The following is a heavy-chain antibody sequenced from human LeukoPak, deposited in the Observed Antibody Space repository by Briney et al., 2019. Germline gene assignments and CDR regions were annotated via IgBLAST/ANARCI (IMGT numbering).Heavy chain of an antibody. V-gene: IGHV4-39*07. D-gene: IGHD6-19*01. CDR3: ARGGMSIAVEDDAFDI. CDR2: IYYSGST. CDR1: GGSISSSSYY. Sequence: SETLSLTCTVSGGSISSSSYYWGWIRQPPGKGLEWIGSIYYSGSTYYNPSLKSRVTISVDTSKNQFSLKLSSVTAADTAVYYCARGGMSIAVEDDAFDIWGQGTMVTVSS. J-gene: IGHJ3*02.